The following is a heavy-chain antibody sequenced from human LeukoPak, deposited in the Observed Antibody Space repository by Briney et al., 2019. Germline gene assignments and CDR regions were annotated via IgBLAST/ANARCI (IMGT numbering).Heavy chain of an antibody. J-gene: IGHJ4*02. V-gene: IGHV3-7*01. Sequence: GGSLRLSCAASGITFINAWMCWVRQAPGEGLEWVSNIKEDGSEKYYVNSVKGRFTISSDNAKNSLYLQMNSLRAEDTAVYYCARGGASGSYYERELDYWGQGTLVTVSS. CDR1: GITFINAW. CDR3: ARGGASGSYYERELDY. CDR2: IKEDGSEK. D-gene: IGHD3-10*01.